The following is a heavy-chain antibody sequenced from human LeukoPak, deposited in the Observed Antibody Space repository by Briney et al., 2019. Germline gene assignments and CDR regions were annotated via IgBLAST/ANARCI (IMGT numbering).Heavy chain of an antibody. Sequence: SETLSLTCAVYGGSFSGYYWSWIRQPPGKGLEWIGEINHSGSTNYNPSLKSRVTISVDTPKKQFSLKMSSVPAADTAVYYCARVAPPNPYWGQGTLVTVSS. CDR3: ARVAPPNPY. J-gene: IGHJ4*02. V-gene: IGHV4-34*01. CDR1: GGSFSGYY. CDR2: INHSGST.